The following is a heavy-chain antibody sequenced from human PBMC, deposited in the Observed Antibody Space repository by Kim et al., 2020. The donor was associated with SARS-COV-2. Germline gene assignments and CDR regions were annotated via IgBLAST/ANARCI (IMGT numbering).Heavy chain of an antibody. CDR3: ARGGNVVVPAAIYY. J-gene: IGHJ4*02. D-gene: IGHD2-2*02. CDR1: GFTFSSYE. Sequence: GGSLRLSCAASGFTFSSYEMNWVRQAPGKGLEWVSYISSSGSTIYYADSVKGRFTISRDNAKNSLYLQMNSLRAEDTAVYYCARGGNVVVPAAIYYWGQGTLVTVSS. V-gene: IGHV3-48*03. CDR2: ISSSGSTI.